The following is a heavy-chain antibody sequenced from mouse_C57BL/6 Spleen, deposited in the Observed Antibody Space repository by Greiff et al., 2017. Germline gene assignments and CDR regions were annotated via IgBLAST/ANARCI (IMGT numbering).Heavy chain of an antibody. D-gene: IGHD1-1*01. Sequence: QVQLQQSGPELVKPGASVKISCKASGYAFSSSWMNWVKQRPGKGLEWIGRIYPGDGDTNYNGKFKGKATLTADNSSSTAYMQLSSLTSDDSAVYFCANYYGSSFDWYFDVWGTGTTVTVSS. V-gene: IGHV1-82*01. J-gene: IGHJ1*03. CDR3: ANYYGSSFDWYFDV. CDR2: IYPGDGDT. CDR1: GYAFSSSW.